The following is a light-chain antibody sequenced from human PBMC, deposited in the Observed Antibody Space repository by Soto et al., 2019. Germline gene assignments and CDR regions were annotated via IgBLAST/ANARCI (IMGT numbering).Light chain of an antibody. J-gene: IGKJ4*01. CDR3: QKYTNVPA. CDR1: QCISNY. Sequence: DIQMTQSPSSLSASVGDRVTITCRASQCISNYLAWYQQIPGKVPKLLISAASTLQSGVPSRFSGSGSGTDFTLTIISLQPEDVATYYCQKYTNVPAFGGGTKVEI. CDR2: AAS. V-gene: IGKV1-27*01.